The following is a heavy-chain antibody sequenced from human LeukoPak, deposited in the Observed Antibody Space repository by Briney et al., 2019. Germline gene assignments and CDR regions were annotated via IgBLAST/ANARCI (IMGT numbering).Heavy chain of an antibody. CDR3: ARDHRGADAFDI. V-gene: IGHV3-66*02. CDR1: GFTVSSNY. Sequence: PGGSLRLSCAASGFTVSSNYMSWDRQAPGKGLEWVSVIYSGGSTYYADSVKGRFTISRDNSRNTLYLQMNSLRAEDAAVYYCARDHRGADAFDIWGQGTMVTVSS. J-gene: IGHJ3*02. CDR2: IYSGGST. D-gene: IGHD5-12*01.